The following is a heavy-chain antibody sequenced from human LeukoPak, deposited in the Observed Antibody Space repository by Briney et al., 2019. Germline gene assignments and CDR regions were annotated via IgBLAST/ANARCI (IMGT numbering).Heavy chain of an antibody. CDR2: INHSGST. J-gene: IGHJ4*02. V-gene: IGHV4-34*01. Sequence: SETLSLTCAVYGGSFSGYYWSWIRQPPGKGLKWIGEINHSGSTNYNPSLKSRVTISVDTSKNQFSLKLSSVTAADTAVYYCARVDAGYYYGSGSYCFDYWGQGTLVTVSS. CDR3: ARVDAGYYYGSGSYCFDY. D-gene: IGHD3-10*01. CDR1: GGSFSGYY.